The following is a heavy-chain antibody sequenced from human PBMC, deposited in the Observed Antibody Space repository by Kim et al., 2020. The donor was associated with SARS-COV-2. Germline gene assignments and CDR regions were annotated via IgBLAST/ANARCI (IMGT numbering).Heavy chain of an antibody. V-gene: IGHV7-4-1*02. Sequence: ASVKVSCKTSGYTFTSHVMNWVRQAPGQGLEWMGWINTNTGNPTYAQGFTGRFVFSSDTSVSTAYLQISSLKAEDSAVYYCARVRVWADYWGQGTPVTVS. D-gene: IGHD6-6*01. CDR2: INTNTGNP. CDR1: GYTFTSHV. CDR3: ARVRVWADY. J-gene: IGHJ4*02.